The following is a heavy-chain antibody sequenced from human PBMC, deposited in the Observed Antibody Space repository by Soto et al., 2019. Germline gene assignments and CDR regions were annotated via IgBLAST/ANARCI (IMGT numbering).Heavy chain of an antibody. J-gene: IGHJ6*02. V-gene: IGHV3-23*01. Sequence: GSLRLSCAASGFTFSSYAMSWVRQAPGKGLEWVSAISGSGGSTYYADSVKGRLTISRDNSKNTLYLQMNSLRAEDTAVYYCTTGSDILTGQVSYYYGMDVWGQGTTVTVSS. CDR2: ISGSGGST. CDR1: GFTFSSYA. CDR3: TTGSDILTGQVSYYYGMDV. D-gene: IGHD3-9*01.